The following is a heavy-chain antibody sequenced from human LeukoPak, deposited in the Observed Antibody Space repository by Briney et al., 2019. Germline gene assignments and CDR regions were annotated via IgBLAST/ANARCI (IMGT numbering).Heavy chain of an antibody. V-gene: IGHV3-23*01. J-gene: IGHJ6*04. D-gene: IGHD6-13*01. Sequence: GGSLRLSCAASGFAFSSYAMSWVRQAPGKGLEWVSAISGSGGSTYYADSVKGRFTISRDNSKNTLYLQMNSLRAEDTAVYYCAKEPSSSSWPYYYYGMDVWGKGTTVTVSS. CDR2: ISGSGGST. CDR1: GFAFSSYA. CDR3: AKEPSSSSWPYYYYGMDV.